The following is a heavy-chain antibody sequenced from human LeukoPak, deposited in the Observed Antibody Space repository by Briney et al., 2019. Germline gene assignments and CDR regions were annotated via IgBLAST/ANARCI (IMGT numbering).Heavy chain of an antibody. Sequence: SVKVSCMACGYTFTDYYIHWVRQAPGQGLEWMAWINPNSGGTYYAQNFHDSITLTRDTSISTAYMELSRLRSDDTAIYYCARANALYCSSTSCLFDYWGQGTLVTVSS. V-gene: IGHV1-2*02. CDR2: INPNSGGT. CDR3: ARANALYCSSTSCLFDY. J-gene: IGHJ4*02. CDR1: GYTFTDYY. D-gene: IGHD2-2*01.